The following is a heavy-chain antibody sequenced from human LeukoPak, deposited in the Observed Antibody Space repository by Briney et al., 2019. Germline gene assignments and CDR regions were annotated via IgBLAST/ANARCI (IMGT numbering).Heavy chain of an antibody. CDR1: GYRFTGYY. V-gene: IGHV1-2*06. Sequence: GASVKVSCKASGYRFTGYYLHWVRQAPGQGLEWMGRINPNSGDTNYAQKFQGRVTMTRDTSISTAYMELRRLRSDYAAVYYCAREDGVDLMMYAQYYFDYWGQGALITVSS. J-gene: IGHJ4*02. CDR3: AREDGVDLMMYAQYYFDY. D-gene: IGHD2-8*01. CDR2: INPNSGDT.